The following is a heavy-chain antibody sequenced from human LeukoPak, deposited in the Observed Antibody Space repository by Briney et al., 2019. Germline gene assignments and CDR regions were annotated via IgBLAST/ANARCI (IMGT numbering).Heavy chain of an antibody. J-gene: IGHJ4*02. D-gene: IGHD5-12*01. V-gene: IGHV5-10-1*01. CDR1: GYSFSTYW. CDR3: ARHRPGYRNGYASFDY. CDR2: IDPSDSYT. Sequence: GESLKISCKGSGYSFSTYWISWVRQMPGKGLQRMGRIDPSDSYTNYSPSFQGHVTISPDKSISTAYLQWSSLKASDTAMYYCARHRPGYRNGYASFDYWGQGTLVTVSS.